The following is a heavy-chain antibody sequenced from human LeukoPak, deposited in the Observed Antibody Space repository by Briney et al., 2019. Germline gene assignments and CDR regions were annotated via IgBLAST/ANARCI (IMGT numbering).Heavy chain of an antibody. V-gene: IGHV3-7*03. CDR3: ARVGVEQQLEEYYFDY. CDR2: IKQDGSEK. D-gene: IGHD6-13*01. Sequence: GGSLRLSCAASGFTFSSYWMSWVRQAPGKGLEWVANIKQDGSEKYYVDSVKGRFTISRDNAKNSLCLQMNSLRAEDTAVYYCARVGVEQQLEEYYFDYWGQGTLVTVSS. CDR1: GFTFSSYW. J-gene: IGHJ4*02.